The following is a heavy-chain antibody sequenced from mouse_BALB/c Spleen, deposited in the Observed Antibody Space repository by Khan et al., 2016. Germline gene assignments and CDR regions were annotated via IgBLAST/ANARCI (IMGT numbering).Heavy chain of an antibody. Sequence: QIQLVQSGPELKKPGETVKISCKASGYTFTDYSMHWVKQAPGKGLKWMGWINTETGEPTYADEFKGRFAFSVDTSASTAYLQINNLKNEDTATYCCARSGWVHYFDDWGQGTTLTVSS. CDR1: GYTFTDYS. CDR2: INTETGEP. D-gene: IGHD3-1*01. J-gene: IGHJ2*01. CDR3: ARSGWVHYFDD. V-gene: IGHV9-2-1*01.